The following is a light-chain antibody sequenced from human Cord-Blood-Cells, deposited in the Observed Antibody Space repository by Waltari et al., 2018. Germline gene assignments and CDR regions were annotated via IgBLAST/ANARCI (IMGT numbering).Light chain of an antibody. V-gene: IGLV2-14*01. CDR3: SSYTSSSTYV. CDR2: DVT. J-gene: IGLJ1*01. CDR1: SSDVGGNTY. Sequence: QSALTQPASVSGSPGQTITIACTGTSSDVGGNTYVLWYQQHPAKSPKLMIYDVTNRPSGVSNRFAGSKSGNTASLTISGLQAEDEADYYCSSYTSSSTYVFGTGTKVTVL.